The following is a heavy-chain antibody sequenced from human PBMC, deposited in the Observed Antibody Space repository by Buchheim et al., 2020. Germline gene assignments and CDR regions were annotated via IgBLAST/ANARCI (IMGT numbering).Heavy chain of an antibody. CDR1: GLTFSNYN. D-gene: IGHD3-10*01. V-gene: IGHV3-48*02. CDR3: ARAWENTAVRGNLFDP. J-gene: IGHJ5*02. Sequence: EVQLVESGGGLVHPGGSLRLSCAASGLTFSNYNMNWLRQAPGKGLAWVSYISTTGSTKQYAGSVEGRFTIPRDDAKNSLYLEMDSLRDDDTAVYYCARAWENTAVRGNLFDPGGQGTL. CDR2: ISTTGSTK.